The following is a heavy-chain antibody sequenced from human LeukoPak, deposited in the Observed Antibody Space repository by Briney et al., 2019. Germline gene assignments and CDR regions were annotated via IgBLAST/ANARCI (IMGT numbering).Heavy chain of an antibody. CDR2: IYHRGST. J-gene: IGHJ4*02. V-gene: IGHV4-30-2*01. CDR3: ARGAMSFDY. Sequence: SETLSLTCTVSGGSISSGGYYWSWVRQPPGKGLEWIGYIYHRGSTYYNPSLKSRVTISVDRSKNQFSLKLSSVTAADTAVYYCARGAMSFDYWGQGTLVTVSS. CDR1: GGSISSGGYY. D-gene: IGHD2-2*01.